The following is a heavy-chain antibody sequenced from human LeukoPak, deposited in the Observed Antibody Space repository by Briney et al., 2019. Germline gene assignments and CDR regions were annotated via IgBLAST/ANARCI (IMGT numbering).Heavy chain of an antibody. J-gene: IGHJ6*04. D-gene: IGHD4-17*01. V-gene: IGHV3-49*04. Sequence: GGSLRLSCAASGFTFSSYGISWVRQAPGKGLEWVGFIRSKDYGGTTDYAASVRGRFIISRDDSKSIAYLQMNSLKTEDTAVYYCTRDRWGGDYISRGMDVWGKGTTVTISS. CDR3: TRDRWGGDYISRGMDV. CDR2: IRSKDYGGTT. CDR1: GFTFSSYG.